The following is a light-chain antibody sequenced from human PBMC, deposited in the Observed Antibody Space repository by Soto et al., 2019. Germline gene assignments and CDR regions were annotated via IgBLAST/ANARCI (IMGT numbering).Light chain of an antibody. CDR1: QSITRF. V-gene: IGKV1-5*01. Sequence: DIQMTQSPSTLSVSVGDRVTITCRASQSITRFLGWYQQKPGKAPNLLIYDVSILARGIPSRFSGSGSGTEFTLTIGSLQADDLAAYYCQQYKSYSSWMFGQGDQ. J-gene: IGKJ1*01. CDR2: DVS. CDR3: QQYKSYSSWM.